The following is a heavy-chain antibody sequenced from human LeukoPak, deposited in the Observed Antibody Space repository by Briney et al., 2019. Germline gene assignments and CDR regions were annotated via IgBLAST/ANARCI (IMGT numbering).Heavy chain of an antibody. CDR1: GFIFSNYW. J-gene: IGHJ5*02. CDR3: ARDYSDSSDYYTFDP. D-gene: IGHD3-22*01. V-gene: IGHV3-74*01. Sequence: GGSLRLSCAASGFIFSNYWMHWVRQAPGKGLVWVSRSNSDGSSTTYADSVKGRFTFSRDNAKNTLYLQMSSLRVEDTAVYYCARDYSDSSDYYTFDPWGQGTLVTVSS. CDR2: SNSDGSST.